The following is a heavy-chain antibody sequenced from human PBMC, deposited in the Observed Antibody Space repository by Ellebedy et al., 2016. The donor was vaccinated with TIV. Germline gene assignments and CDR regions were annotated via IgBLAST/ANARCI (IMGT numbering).Heavy chain of an antibody. CDR1: GGSISSSNHY. V-gene: IGHV4-39*07. D-gene: IGHD3-10*01. Sequence: SETLSLXXSVSGGSISSSNHYWGWIRQPPGKGLEWMGHIYHSGSTYYNPSLKSRVTISVDTSKSEFSLKLSSLTAADTAVYYCATRSYHAEYFHHWGQGTLVTVSS. CDR3: ATRSYHAEYFHH. CDR2: IYHSGST. J-gene: IGHJ1*01.